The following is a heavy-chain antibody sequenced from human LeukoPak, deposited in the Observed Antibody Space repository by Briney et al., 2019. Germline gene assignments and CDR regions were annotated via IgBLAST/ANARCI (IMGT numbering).Heavy chain of an antibody. V-gene: IGHV3-74*01. CDR3: ARAPRYSSGWYFDY. Sequence: PAGGSLRLSCAASGFTFSSYWMHWVRQAPGKGLVWVSRINSDGSSTSYADSVKGRFTISRDNAKNTLYLQMNSLRAEDTAVYYCARAPRYSSGWYFDYWGQGTLVTVSS. D-gene: IGHD6-19*01. J-gene: IGHJ4*02. CDR1: GFTFSSYW. CDR2: INSDGSST.